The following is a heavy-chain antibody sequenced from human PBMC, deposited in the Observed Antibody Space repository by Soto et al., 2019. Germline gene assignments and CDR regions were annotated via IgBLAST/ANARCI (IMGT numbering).Heavy chain of an antibody. CDR3: AKDGPPLVAATHDAFYI. J-gene: IGHJ3*02. CDR1: GFTFSSYA. CDR2: ISGSGGST. V-gene: IGHV3-23*01. Sequence: EVQLLESGGGLVQPGGSLRLSCAASGFTFSSYAMSWVRQAPGKGLEWVSAISGSGGSTYYADSVKGRFTISRDNSKNTLYLQMNSLRAEDTAVYYCAKDGPPLVAATHDAFYIWGQGTMVTVSS. D-gene: IGHD2-15*01.